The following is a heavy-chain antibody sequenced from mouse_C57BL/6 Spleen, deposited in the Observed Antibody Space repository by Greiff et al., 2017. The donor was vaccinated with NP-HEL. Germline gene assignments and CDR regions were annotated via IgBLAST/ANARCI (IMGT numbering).Heavy chain of an antibody. V-gene: IGHV1-22*01. CDR1: GYTFTDYN. CDR2: INPNNGGT. D-gene: IGHD1-1*01. Sequence: EVQLQQSGPELVKPGASVKMSCKASGYTFTDYNMHWVKQSHGKSLAWIGYINPNNGGTSYNQKFKGKATLTVNKSSSTAYMELRSLTSEDSAVYYCALYYYGSSEGWFAYWGQGTLVTVSA. J-gene: IGHJ3*01. CDR3: ALYYYGSSEGWFAY.